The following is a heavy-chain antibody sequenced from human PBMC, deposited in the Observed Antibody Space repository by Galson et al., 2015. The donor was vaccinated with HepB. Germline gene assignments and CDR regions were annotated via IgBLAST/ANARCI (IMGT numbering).Heavy chain of an antibody. CDR3: ASALHSSSWSHAFDI. J-gene: IGHJ3*02. Sequence: SLRLSCAASGFTVSSNYMNWVRQAPGKGLEWVSSISSSSSYIYYADSVKGRFTISRDNAKNSLYLQMNSLRAEDTAVYYCASALHSSSWSHAFDIWGQGTMVTVSS. V-gene: IGHV3-21*01. D-gene: IGHD6-13*01. CDR2: ISSSSSYI. CDR1: GFTVSSNY.